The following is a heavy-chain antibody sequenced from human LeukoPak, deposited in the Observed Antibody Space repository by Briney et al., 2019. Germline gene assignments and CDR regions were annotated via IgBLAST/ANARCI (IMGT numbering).Heavy chain of an antibody. CDR1: GFTFTSRSA. D-gene: IGHD6-13*01. CDR2: IVVDSDNT. CDR3: AAPYTSSWFDL. V-gene: IGHV1-58*01. J-gene: IGHJ5*02. Sequence: GTSVKVSCKASGFTFTSRSAVQWVRQARGQRLEWIGWIVVDSDNTNYAENFQERVTITRDMSASTSYMELSSLRSEDTAVYFCAAPYTSSWFDLWSQGTLVTVSS.